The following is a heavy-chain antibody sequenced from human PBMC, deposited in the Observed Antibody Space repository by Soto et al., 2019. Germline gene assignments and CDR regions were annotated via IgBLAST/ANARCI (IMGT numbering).Heavy chain of an antibody. CDR3: ARELLFYDSDGFSWDDAFDI. D-gene: IGHD3-22*01. V-gene: IGHV4-30-2*01. CDR1: GGSLSSSAYS. Sequence: QMHLQESGSGLVKPSQTLSLTCAVSGGSLSSSAYSWSRIRQPPGKGLEWIGFIYQSGSTYYNPSPKTRVTMSLDRPKNQFSLKLSSVTAADTAVYYCARELLFYDSDGFSWDDAFDIWGQGTMVTVSS. CDR2: IYQSGST. J-gene: IGHJ3*02.